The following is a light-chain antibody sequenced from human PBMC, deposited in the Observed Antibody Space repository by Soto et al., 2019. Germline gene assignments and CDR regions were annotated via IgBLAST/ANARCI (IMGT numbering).Light chain of an antibody. CDR3: SAYAGKYTYV. CDR1: SSDVGAYDY. V-gene: IGLV2-11*01. J-gene: IGLJ1*01. Sequence: QSALTQPRSVSGSPGQSVTISCTGTSSDVGAYDYVSWYQQHPGKAPKLMIYDVTKRPSGVPDRFSGSKSGDTASLTISGLQAEDEADYYCSAYAGKYTYVFGTGTKVTV. CDR2: DVT.